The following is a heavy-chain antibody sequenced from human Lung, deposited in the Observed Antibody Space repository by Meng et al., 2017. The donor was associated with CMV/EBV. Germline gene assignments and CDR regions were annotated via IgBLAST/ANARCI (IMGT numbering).Heavy chain of an antibody. D-gene: IGHD6-13*01. CDR1: GYSFATYW. V-gene: IGHV5-51*01. Sequence: EXXKISCKSSGYSFATYWIGWVRQMPGKDLEWMGMIYCGDSKTIYSPFFQGQVTISADKSISTAYLQWSSLQASDTAMYYCARHYDSSWFGYWGQGPLVTVSS. CDR2: IYCGDSKT. J-gene: IGHJ4*02. CDR3: ARHYDSSWFGY.